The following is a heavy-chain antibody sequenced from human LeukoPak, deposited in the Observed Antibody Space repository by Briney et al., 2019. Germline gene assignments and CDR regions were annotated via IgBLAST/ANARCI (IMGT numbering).Heavy chain of an antibody. J-gene: IGHJ4*02. Sequence: SETLSLTCTVSGGSLSSSSYYWGWVRQPPGKGLEWIGNIYYSGSTYYNPSLKSRLTISLDTSQRHFSLRLSSVTAADTASYYCTRGSYDVLTGYSTLGEYWGQGTLVTVSS. D-gene: IGHD3-9*01. CDR1: GGSLSSSSYY. CDR3: TRGSYDVLTGYSTLGEY. V-gene: IGHV4-39*02. CDR2: IYYSGST.